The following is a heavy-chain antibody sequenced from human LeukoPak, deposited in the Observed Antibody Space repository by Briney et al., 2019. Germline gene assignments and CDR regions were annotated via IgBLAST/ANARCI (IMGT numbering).Heavy chain of an antibody. Sequence: GGSLRLSCAASGFTFSSYAMHWVRQAPGKGLEWVAVISYDGSNKYYADSVKGRFTISRDNSKNTLYLQMNSLRAEDTALYYCAKDNRDYYGSGSYSSYFDYWGQGTLVTVSS. CDR1: GFTFSSYA. D-gene: IGHD3-10*01. CDR3: AKDNRDYYGSGSYSSYFDY. J-gene: IGHJ4*02. CDR2: ISYDGSNK. V-gene: IGHV3-30*04.